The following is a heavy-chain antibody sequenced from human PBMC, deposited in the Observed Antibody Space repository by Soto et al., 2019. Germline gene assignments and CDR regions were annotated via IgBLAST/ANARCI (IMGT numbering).Heavy chain of an antibody. J-gene: IGHJ6*02. D-gene: IGHD5-12*01. CDR3: ARGGDVNYYHGMDV. CDR2: ISAYNGKT. CDR1: GYTFTSYG. V-gene: IGHV1-18*01. Sequence: QVQLVQSGGEVKKPGASVKLSCTASGYTFTSYGISWVRQAPGQGLEWMGWISAYNGKTNYAQNVQGRVTMTTDTXXRTAYMDLRSRRSDDTAVYYCARGGDVNYYHGMDVWGQGTTVTVSS.